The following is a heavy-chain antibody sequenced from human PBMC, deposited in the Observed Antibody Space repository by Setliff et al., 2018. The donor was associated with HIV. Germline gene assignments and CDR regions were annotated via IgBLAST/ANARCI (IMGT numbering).Heavy chain of an antibody. V-gene: IGHV4-39*01. D-gene: IGHD3-22*01. J-gene: IGHJ4*02. CDR3: ARQAIFGYYDSSGYLDY. CDR1: GGSISSGSYY. CDR2: IYYSGST. Sequence: SETLSLTCTVSGGSISSGSYYWGWIRQPPGKGLEWIGSIYYSGSTYYNPSLQSRVTIPVDTSKNLFSLRLSSVTASDTAVYYCARQAIFGYYDSSGYLDYWGQGTLVTV.